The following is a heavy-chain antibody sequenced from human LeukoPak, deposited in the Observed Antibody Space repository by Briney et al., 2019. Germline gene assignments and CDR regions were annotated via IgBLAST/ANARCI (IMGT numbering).Heavy chain of an antibody. D-gene: IGHD2-2*02. Sequence: PGGSLRLSCAASGFTFSSARMSWVRQAPGKGLEWVGHIKSKSDGGTTDYAAPVKGRFTISRDDSKNTLYLQMNSLKTEDTAVYYCSTSKEGYCSSSSCYRDYWGQGTLVTVSS. CDR3: STSKEGYCSSSSCYRDY. J-gene: IGHJ4*02. CDR2: IKSKSDGGTT. V-gene: IGHV3-15*01. CDR1: GFTFSSAR.